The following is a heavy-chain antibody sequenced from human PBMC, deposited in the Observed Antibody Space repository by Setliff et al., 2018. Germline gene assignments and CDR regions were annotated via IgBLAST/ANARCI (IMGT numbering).Heavy chain of an antibody. J-gene: IGHJ4*02. CDR2: IYYRGDT. CDR1: GASLNSGTYY. Sequence: SETLSLTCTVSGASLNSGTYYWGRIRQPPGKGLEWIGRIYYRGDTYYNPSLKGRLTISVDTAQNQFSLRLTSVTAADTAVYYCARTGTYRYFDYWGQGALVTVSS. CDR3: ARTGTYRYFDY. D-gene: IGHD1-1*01. V-gene: IGHV4-39*01.